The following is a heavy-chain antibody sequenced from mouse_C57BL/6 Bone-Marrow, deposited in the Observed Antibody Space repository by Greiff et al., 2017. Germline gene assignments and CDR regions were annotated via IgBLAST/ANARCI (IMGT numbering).Heavy chain of an antibody. CDR3: ARLPYYYAMDY. Sequence: QVQLQQPGAELVKPGASVKLSCKASGYTFTSYWMQWVKQRPGQGLEWIGEIDPSDSYTNYNQKFKGKATLTVDTSSSTAYMQLSSLTSEDSAVYYGARLPYYYAMDYWGQGTSVTVSS. CDR1: GYTFTSYW. CDR2: IDPSDSYT. V-gene: IGHV1-50*01. J-gene: IGHJ4*01. D-gene: IGHD5-5*01.